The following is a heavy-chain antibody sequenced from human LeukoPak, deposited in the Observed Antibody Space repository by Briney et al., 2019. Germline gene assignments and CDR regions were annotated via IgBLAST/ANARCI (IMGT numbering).Heavy chain of an antibody. J-gene: IGHJ4*02. CDR2: ISSSSSTI. V-gene: IGHV3-48*01. Sequence: SGGSLRLSCAASGFTFSSYSMNWVRQAPGKGLEWVSYISSSSSTIYYADSVKGRFTISRDNAKNSLYLQMNGLRAEDTAVYYCARDSAGYYDYVWGSYRCFDYWGQGTLVTVSS. CDR3: ARDSAGYYDYVWGSYRCFDY. CDR1: GFTFSSYS. D-gene: IGHD3-16*02.